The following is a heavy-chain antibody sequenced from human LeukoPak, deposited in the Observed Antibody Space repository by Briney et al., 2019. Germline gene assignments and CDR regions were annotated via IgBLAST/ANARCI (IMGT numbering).Heavy chain of an antibody. CDR3: ASHSGGYAY. CDR2: IYFSDSA. V-gene: IGHV4-30-4*07. J-gene: IGHJ4*02. Sequence: SETLSLTCTVSGGSISSGGYSWSWIRQSPGKGLEWIGYIYFSDSAYYNPSLKSRVTISVDTSKNQFSLKLGSVTAADTAVYYCASHSGGYAYWGQGTLVTVSS. D-gene: IGHD5-12*01. CDR1: GGSISSGGYS.